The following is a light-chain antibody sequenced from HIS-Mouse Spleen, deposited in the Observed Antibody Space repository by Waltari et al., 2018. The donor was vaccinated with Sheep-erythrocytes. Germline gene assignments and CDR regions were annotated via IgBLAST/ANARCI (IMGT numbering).Light chain of an antibody. CDR1: SSNLGSNT. J-gene: IGLJ3*02. CDR3: AAWDDSLNGWV. Sequence: QSVLTQPPSASGTPGQRVTISCSGSSSNLGSNTVNWYQQLPGTAPKPLIYSNNHRPSGVPDRFAGSKSGTSTSPAISGLQSEDEADYYCAAWDDSLNGWVFGGGTKLTVL. CDR2: SNN. V-gene: IGLV1-44*01.